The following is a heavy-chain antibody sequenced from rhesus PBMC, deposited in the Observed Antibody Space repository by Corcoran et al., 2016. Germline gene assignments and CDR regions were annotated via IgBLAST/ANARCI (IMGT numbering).Heavy chain of an antibody. V-gene: IGHV4-122*02. J-gene: IGHJ4*01. CDR2: ISYSGST. Sequence: QVQLQESGPGLVKPSETLSLTCAVSGGSISSSYYYWSWIRQAPGKGLEWIGYISYSGSTSYNPSLKSRVPISRDTSKNQFSLKLSSVTAADTAVYYCAREGIVGATTGFDYWGQGVLVTVSS. CDR1: GGSISSSYYY. CDR3: AREGIVGATTGFDY. D-gene: IGHD1-44*02.